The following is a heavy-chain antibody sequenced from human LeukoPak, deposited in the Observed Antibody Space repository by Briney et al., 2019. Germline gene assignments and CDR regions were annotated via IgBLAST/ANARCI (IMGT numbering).Heavy chain of an antibody. J-gene: IGHJ4*02. D-gene: IGHD3-10*01. Sequence: SETLSLTCTVSGGFISSGGYYWSWIRQHPGKGLEWIGYIYYSGSTYYNPSLKSRVTISVDTSKNQFSLKLSSVTAADTAVYYCARSGGYYFDYWGQGTLVTVSS. CDR1: GGFISSGGYY. CDR2: IYYSGST. V-gene: IGHV4-31*03. CDR3: ARSGGYYFDY.